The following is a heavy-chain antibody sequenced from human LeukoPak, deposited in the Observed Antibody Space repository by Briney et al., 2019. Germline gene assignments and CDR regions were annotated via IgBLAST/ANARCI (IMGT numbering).Heavy chain of an antibody. D-gene: IGHD2-15*01. Sequence: GGSLRLSCAASGFTFSSYSMNWVRQAPGKGLEWVSSISSSSSYIYYADSVKGRFTISRDNAKNSLYLQMNSLRAEDTAVYYCARGVSRGYCSGGSCYIVWGQGTLVTVSS. J-gene: IGHJ4*02. CDR3: ARGVSRGYCSGGSCYIV. V-gene: IGHV3-21*04. CDR2: ISSSSSYI. CDR1: GFTFSSYS.